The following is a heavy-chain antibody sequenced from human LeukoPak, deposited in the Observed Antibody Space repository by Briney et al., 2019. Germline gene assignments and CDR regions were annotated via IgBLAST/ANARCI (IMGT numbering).Heavy chain of an antibody. D-gene: IGHD3-3*01. CDR1: GFTFSGSA. CDR3: TIRITTFGVVVDY. V-gene: IGHV3-73*01. CDR2: IRSKANSYAT. Sequence: PGGSLRLSCAASGFTFSGSAMHWVRQASGKGLEWVGRIRSKANSYATAYAASVKGRFTISRDDSKNTAYLQMNSLKTEDTAVYYCTIRITTFGVVVDYWGQGTLVTVSS. J-gene: IGHJ4*02.